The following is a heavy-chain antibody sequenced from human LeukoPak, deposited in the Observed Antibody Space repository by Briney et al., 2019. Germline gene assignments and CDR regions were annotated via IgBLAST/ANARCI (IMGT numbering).Heavy chain of an antibody. CDR2: IIPIFGTA. J-gene: IGHJ4*02. D-gene: IGHD3-3*01. CDR3: ARDLNGYDFWSGYYDE. V-gene: IGHV1-69*01. CDR1: GGTFSSYA. Sequence: GASVKVSCKASGGTFSSYAISWVRQAPGQGLEWMGGIIPIFGTANYAQKFQGRVTITADEPTSTAYMELSSLRSEDTAVYYCARDLNGYDFWSGYYDEWGQGTLVTVSS.